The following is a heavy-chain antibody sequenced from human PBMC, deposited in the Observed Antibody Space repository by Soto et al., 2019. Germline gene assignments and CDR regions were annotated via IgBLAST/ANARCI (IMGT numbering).Heavy chain of an antibody. CDR3: ARDGLVPSFYYFDY. CDR2: IWYDGSNK. CDR1: GFTFSSYG. Sequence: GGSLRLSCAASGFTFSSYGMHWVRQAPGKGLEWVAVIWYDGSNKYYADSVKGRFTISRDNSKNTLYLQMNSLRAEDTAVYYCARDGLVPSFYYFDYWGQGTLVTVSS. J-gene: IGHJ4*02. D-gene: IGHD6-13*01. V-gene: IGHV3-33*01.